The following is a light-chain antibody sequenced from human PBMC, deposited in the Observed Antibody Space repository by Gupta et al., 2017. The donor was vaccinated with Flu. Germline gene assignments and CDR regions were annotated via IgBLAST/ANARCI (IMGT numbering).Light chain of an antibody. CDR2: KAS. J-gene: IGKJ4*01. CDR1: QSLSSW. Sequence: GDIVTITCRASQSLSSWLAWYQQKPGKAPNLLIYKASNLESGVPSRFSGSGSGTEFTLTISSLQPDDFATYYCQQYDSYSLTFGGGTKVEI. V-gene: IGKV1-5*03. CDR3: QQYDSYSLT.